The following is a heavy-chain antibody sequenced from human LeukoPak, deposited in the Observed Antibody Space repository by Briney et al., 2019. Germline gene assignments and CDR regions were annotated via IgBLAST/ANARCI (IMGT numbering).Heavy chain of an antibody. Sequence: GGSLRLSCAASGFTFSSYSMNWVRQAPGKWLEWVSSISSSSSYIYYADSVKGRFTISRDNAKNSLYLQMNSLRAEDTAVYYCANGPVVAAKVDYWGQGTLVTVSS. CDR2: ISSSSSYI. CDR3: ANGPVVAAKVDY. CDR1: GFTFSSYS. J-gene: IGHJ4*02. D-gene: IGHD2-15*01. V-gene: IGHV3-21*01.